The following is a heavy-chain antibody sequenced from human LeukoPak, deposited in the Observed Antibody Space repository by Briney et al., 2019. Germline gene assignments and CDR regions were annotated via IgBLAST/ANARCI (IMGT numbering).Heavy chain of an antibody. CDR2: IYTTGST. J-gene: IGHJ4*02. CDR1: GGSISSYY. V-gene: IGHV4-4*07. Sequence: SETLSLTCTVSGGSISSYYWTWIRQPAGKALEWIGRIYTTGSTNYNPSLKSRVTMSLDTSKNQFSLKLSSVTAADTAVYYCARGNGDYALTRWGQGTLVTVPS. D-gene: IGHD4-17*01. CDR3: ARGNGDYALTR.